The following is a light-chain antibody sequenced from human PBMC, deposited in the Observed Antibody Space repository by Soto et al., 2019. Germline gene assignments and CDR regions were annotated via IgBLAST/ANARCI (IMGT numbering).Light chain of an antibody. CDR3: NSYTSGSTCV. Sequence: QSALTQPASVSGSPGQSITISCTGTSSDVGAYNYVSWFQHHPGKAPKLIIYDVSNRPSGVSNRFSGSKSGSTASLTISGLQADDEADYYCNSYTSGSTCVFGGGTKLTVL. CDR1: SSDVGAYNY. J-gene: IGLJ3*02. CDR2: DVS. V-gene: IGLV2-14*03.